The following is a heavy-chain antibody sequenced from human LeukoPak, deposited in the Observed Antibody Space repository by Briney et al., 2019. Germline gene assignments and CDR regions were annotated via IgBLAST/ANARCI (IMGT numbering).Heavy chain of an antibody. J-gene: IGHJ4*02. V-gene: IGHV1-3*01. Sequence: PKASVKVSCKASGYTFTNYAIQWVRQAPGQGLEWMGWISAGNGNTGYSQKFQDRLTITVDTSASTAYMELSSLRSEDTAVYYCARGWYGYFDYWGQGTLVTVSS. CDR1: GYTFTNYA. CDR3: ARGWYGYFDY. CDR2: ISAGNGNT. D-gene: IGHD6-13*01.